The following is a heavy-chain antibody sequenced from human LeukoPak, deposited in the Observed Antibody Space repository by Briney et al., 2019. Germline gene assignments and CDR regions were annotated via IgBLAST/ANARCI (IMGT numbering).Heavy chain of an antibody. CDR3: AKEDIAGLDY. J-gene: IGHJ4*02. V-gene: IGHV3-30*18. CDR1: GFTFSNYG. Sequence: PGGSLRLSCAASGFTFSNYGMHWVRQAPGKGLEWVTLISHDGSNKYYADSVKGRFTISRDNSKNTLYLQMNGLRAEDTAVYYCAKEDIAGLDYWGQGTLVTVSS. CDR2: ISHDGSNK. D-gene: IGHD2-15*01.